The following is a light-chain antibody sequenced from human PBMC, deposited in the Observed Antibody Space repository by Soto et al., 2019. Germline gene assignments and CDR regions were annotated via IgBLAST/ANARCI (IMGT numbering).Light chain of an antibody. CDR2: GAS. Sequence: EIVMTQSPATLSVSPGERATLSCRASQSIANRLAWYQQKPGQAPRLLIYGASTRATGVPARFSGSGSGTEFTLTISSLLSEDFAVYYCQQYNNWLALTFGGGTKVDIK. J-gene: IGKJ4*01. CDR1: QSIANR. V-gene: IGKV3-15*01. CDR3: QQYNNWLALT.